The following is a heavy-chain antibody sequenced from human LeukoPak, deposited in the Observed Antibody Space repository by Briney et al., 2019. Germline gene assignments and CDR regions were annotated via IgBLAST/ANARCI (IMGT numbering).Heavy chain of an antibody. V-gene: IGHV6-1*01. Sequence: SQTLSLTCAISGDSVSSKSTAWNWIRQSPSRGLEWLGRTYYRSKWYNDYAVSVKSRITINPDTSKNQFSLQLNSVTPEDTAVYYCVRDDGIGLDAFDIWGQGTMVTVSS. CDR2: TYYRSKWYN. CDR3: VRDDGIGLDAFDI. CDR1: GDSVSSKSTA. J-gene: IGHJ3*02. D-gene: IGHD1-14*01.